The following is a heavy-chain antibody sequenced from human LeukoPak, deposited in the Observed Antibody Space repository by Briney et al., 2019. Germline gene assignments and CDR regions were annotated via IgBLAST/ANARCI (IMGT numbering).Heavy chain of an antibody. V-gene: IGHV4-39*01. CDR3: ARSIVGATALYFDY. CDR2: IYYSGST. CDR1: GFTFSSYN. J-gene: IGHJ4*02. D-gene: IGHD1-26*01. Sequence: GSLRLSCAASGFTFSSYNMNWVRQPPGKGLEWIGSIYYSGSTYYNPSLKSRVTISVDTSKNQFSLKLSSVTAADTAVYYCARSIVGATALYFDYWGQGTLVTVSS.